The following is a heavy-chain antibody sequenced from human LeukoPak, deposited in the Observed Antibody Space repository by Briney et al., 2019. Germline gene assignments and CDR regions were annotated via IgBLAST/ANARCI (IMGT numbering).Heavy chain of an antibody. D-gene: IGHD6-19*01. V-gene: IGHV5-51*01. Sequence: GDSLKISCKGSGYSFISYWIGWVRQMPGKGLEWMVIIYPGGSDTRYSPSFQGQVTISADKSISTAYLQWSSLKASDTAIYYCARGGLSGWYYWFDPWGQGTLVTVSS. J-gene: IGHJ5*02. CDR3: ARGGLSGWYYWFDP. CDR2: IYPGGSDT. CDR1: GYSFISYW.